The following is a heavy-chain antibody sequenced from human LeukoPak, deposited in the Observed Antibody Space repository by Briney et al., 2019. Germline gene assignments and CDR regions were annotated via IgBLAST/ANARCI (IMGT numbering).Heavy chain of an antibody. CDR1: GFTFSGTA. CDR2: IRSKSNDYAT. Sequence: GGSLKLPCAASGFTFSGTAIHWVHQAPGKGLEWVGRIRSKSNDYATSYTASLKGRFTISRDDSKNTAYLQMNSLKTDDTAVYYCEVNPSYGMDVWGQGTTVIVSS. V-gene: IGHV3-73*01. J-gene: IGHJ6*02. CDR3: EVNPSYGMDV.